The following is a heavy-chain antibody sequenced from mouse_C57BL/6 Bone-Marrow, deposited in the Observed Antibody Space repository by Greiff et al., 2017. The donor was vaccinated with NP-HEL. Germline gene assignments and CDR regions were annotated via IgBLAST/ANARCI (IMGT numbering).Heavy chain of an antibody. CDR2: IHPNSGST. CDR1: GYTFTSYW. J-gene: IGHJ1*03. Sequence: QVQLQQPGAELVKPGASVKLSCKASGYTFTSYWMHWVKQRPGQGLEWIGMIHPNSGSTNYNEKFKSKATLTVDKSSSTAYMPLSSLTSEDSAVYDCARRVYYGYFDVWGTGTTVTVSS. V-gene: IGHV1-64*01. CDR3: ARRVYYGYFDV.